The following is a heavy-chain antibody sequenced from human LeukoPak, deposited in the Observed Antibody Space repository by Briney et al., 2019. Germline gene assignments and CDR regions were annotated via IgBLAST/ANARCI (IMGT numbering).Heavy chain of an antibody. Sequence: SETLSLTCAVSGGSISSSNWWSWVRQPPGKGLEWIGEIYHSGSTYYNPSLKSRVIMSVDTSKNQFSLKLSSVTAADTAMYYCARGAFDPWGQGTLVTVSS. J-gene: IGHJ5*02. V-gene: IGHV4-4*02. CDR2: IYHSGST. CDR1: GGSISSSNW. CDR3: ARGAFDP.